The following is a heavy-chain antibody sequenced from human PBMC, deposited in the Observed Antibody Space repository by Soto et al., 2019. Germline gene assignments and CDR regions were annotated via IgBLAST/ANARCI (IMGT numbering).Heavy chain of an antibody. CDR1: GFSLSTSGVG. V-gene: IGHV2-5*02. CDR3: AHRRIGVSQWNYGDFDY. CDR2: IYWDDDK. D-gene: IGHD3-3*01. Sequence: QITLKESGPTLVKPTQTLTLTRTFSGFSLSTSGVGVGWIRQPPGKALEGLVIIYWDDDKRYSPSLRSRLTISKDTSKNQVVLIMTNVDPEDTATYFCAHRRIGVSQWNYGDFDYWGQGILVTVSS. J-gene: IGHJ4*02.